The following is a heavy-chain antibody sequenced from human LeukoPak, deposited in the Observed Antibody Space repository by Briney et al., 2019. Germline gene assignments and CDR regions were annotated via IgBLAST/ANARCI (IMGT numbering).Heavy chain of an antibody. J-gene: IGHJ4*02. V-gene: IGHV1-2*02. CDR2: INPNSGGT. CDR1: GYTFTGYY. CDR3: ARGYSSSWIGGY. D-gene: IGHD6-13*01. Sequence: ASVKVSCKASGYTFTGYYMHWVRQAPGQGLEWMGWINPNSGGTNYAQKFQGRVTMTRDTSISTAYMELSRLRSDDTAVYYCARGYSSSWIGGYWDQGTLVTVSS.